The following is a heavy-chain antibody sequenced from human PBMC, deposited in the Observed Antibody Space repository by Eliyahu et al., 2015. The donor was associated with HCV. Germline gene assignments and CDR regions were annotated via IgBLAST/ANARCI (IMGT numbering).Heavy chain of an antibody. D-gene: IGHD5/OR15-5a*01. J-gene: IGHJ6*02. CDR2: IVVGTANT. V-gene: IGHV1-58*02. Sequence: QMQLVQSGPEVMRPGTSLKVSCKASGFTFTTSAMQWVRQSRGQGLEWIGWIVVGTANTNYXQXFQDRVTITRDMSTATAYMELSSLRSEDTAVYYCAATVSTPQGSTYYGMDVWGQGTTVTVSS. CDR1: GFTFTTSA. CDR3: AATVSTPQGSTYYGMDV.